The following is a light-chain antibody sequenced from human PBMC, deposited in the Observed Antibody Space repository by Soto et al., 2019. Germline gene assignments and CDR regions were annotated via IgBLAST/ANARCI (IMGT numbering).Light chain of an antibody. J-gene: IGLJ2*01. CDR3: CSYAGSSTLVV. CDR2: EGT. V-gene: IGLV2-23*03. CDR1: SSDVGSFNL. Sequence: QSALTQPASVSGSPGQSITISCARTSSDVGSFNLVSWYQQYPGKAPKLIIYEGTKRPSGVSNRFSGSKSDNTASLTISGLQADDEADYYCCSYAGSSTLVVFGGGTKVTVL.